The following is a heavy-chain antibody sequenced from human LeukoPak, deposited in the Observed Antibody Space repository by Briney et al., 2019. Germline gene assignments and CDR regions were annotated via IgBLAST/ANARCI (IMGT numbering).Heavy chain of an antibody. CDR1: GYTFTIYD. V-gene: IGHV1-8*01. CDR2: MNPDSGNT. D-gene: IGHD3-9*01. CDR3: ARRLRYFDWLFDY. J-gene: IGHJ4*02. Sequence: ASVKVSCKASGYTFTIYDINWVRQATGQGLEWMGWMNPDSGNTGYAQKFQGRVTMTRNTSISTAYMELSSLRSEDTAVYYCARRLRYFDWLFDYWGQGTLVTVSS.